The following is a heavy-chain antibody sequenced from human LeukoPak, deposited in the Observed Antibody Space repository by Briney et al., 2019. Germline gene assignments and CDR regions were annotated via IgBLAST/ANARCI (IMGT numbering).Heavy chain of an antibody. CDR3: AKDPNYGSGSYYFWYYYYGMDV. D-gene: IGHD3-10*01. J-gene: IGHJ6*02. Sequence: PGGSLRLSCAASGFTFSSYAMSWVRQAPGKGLEWVSAISGSGGSTYYADSVKGRFTISRDNSKNTLYLQMNSLRAEDTAVYYCAKDPNYGSGSYYFWYYYYGMDVWGQGTTVTVSS. V-gene: IGHV3-23*01. CDR1: GFTFSSYA. CDR2: ISGSGGST.